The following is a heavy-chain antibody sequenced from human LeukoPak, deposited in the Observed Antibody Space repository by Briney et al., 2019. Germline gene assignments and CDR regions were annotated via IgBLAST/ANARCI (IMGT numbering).Heavy chain of an antibody. D-gene: IGHD5-18*01. Sequence: SETLSLTCTVSGGSISSYYWRWIRQPPGKGLERIGHIYYSGSTNYNPSLQSRVTTSVDASRNQFSLKLTSVTAADTAVYYCARVQSEYTHGFAFDIWGQGTMVTVSS. J-gene: IGHJ3*02. CDR2: IYYSGST. CDR1: GGSISSYY. CDR3: ARVQSEYTHGFAFDI. V-gene: IGHV4-59*01.